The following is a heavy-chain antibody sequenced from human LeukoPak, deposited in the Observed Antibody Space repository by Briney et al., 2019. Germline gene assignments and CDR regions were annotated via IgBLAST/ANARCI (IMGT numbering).Heavy chain of an antibody. J-gene: IGHJ5*02. D-gene: IGHD6-13*01. CDR2: IRFDGSNK. CDR1: GFTFTSYG. V-gene: IGHV3-30*02. CDR3: ARGYSRA. Sequence: GGSLRLSCAASGFTFTSYGMHWVRQAPGKGLEWVALIRFDGSNKYYADSVKGRFTISRDNSKNSLYLQMNSLRAEDTAVYYCARGYSRAWGQGTLVTVSS.